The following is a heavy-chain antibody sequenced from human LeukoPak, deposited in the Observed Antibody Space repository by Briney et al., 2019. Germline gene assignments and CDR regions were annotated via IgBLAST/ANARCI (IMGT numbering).Heavy chain of an antibody. J-gene: IGHJ4*02. CDR3: ASQKRGYSYAMDY. V-gene: IGHV3-30*03. CDR2: ISYDGSNK. CDR1: GFTFSSYG. Sequence: PGGSLRLSCAASGFTFSSYGMHWVRQAPGKGLEWVAVISYDGSNKYYADSVKGRFTISRDNSKNTLYLQMNSLRAEDTAVYYCASQKRGYSYAMDYWGQGTLVTVSS. D-gene: IGHD5-18*01.